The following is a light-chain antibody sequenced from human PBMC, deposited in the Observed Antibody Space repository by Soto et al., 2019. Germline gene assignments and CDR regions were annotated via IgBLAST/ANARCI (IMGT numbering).Light chain of an antibody. Sequence: QSVLTQPPSASGTPGQRVTISCSGSSSNIGSNYVYWYQQLPGTAPKLLIYRNSQRPSGVPDRFSLSKSGTSASLAISGLRSEDEADYYCAACDDSLSGPVFGGGTKVTVL. CDR2: RNS. CDR3: AACDDSLSGPV. J-gene: IGLJ2*01. CDR1: SSNIGSNY. V-gene: IGLV1-47*01.